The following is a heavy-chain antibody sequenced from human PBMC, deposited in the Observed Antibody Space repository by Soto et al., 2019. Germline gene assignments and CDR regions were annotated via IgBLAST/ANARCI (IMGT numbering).Heavy chain of an antibody. D-gene: IGHD4-17*01. CDR1: GGSLSNYG. J-gene: IGHJ6*02. CDR2: IIPVFGTA. CDR3: ARGDATKIVVTTYYGMDV. V-gene: IGHV1-69*12. Sequence: QVQLVQSGAEVKELGSSVKVSCKASGGSLSNYGISWVRQAPGQGLEWMGGIIPVFGTANYAQKFQGRVTITADESTSIVYMDVTSLRSEDTAVYYCARGDATKIVVTTYYGMDVWGQGTTVTVSS.